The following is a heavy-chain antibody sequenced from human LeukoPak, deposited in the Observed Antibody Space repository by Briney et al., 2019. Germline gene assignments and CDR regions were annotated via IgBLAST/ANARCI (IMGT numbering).Heavy chain of an antibody. CDR3: ARGGSYLSAFDI. V-gene: IGHV3-23*01. CDR1: GFTFSSYA. D-gene: IGHD1-26*01. Sequence: GGSLRLSCAASGFTFSSYAMSWVRQAPGKGLEWVSAISGSGGSTYYADSVEGRFTISRDNSKNTLYLQMNSLRAEDTAVYYCARGGSYLSAFDIWGQGTMVTVSS. CDR2: ISGSGGST. J-gene: IGHJ3*02.